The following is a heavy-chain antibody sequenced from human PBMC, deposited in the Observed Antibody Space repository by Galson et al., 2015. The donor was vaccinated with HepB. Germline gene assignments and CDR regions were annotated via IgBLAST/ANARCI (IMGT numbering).Heavy chain of an antibody. CDR1: GYTFTTSF. Sequence: SVKVSCKASGYTFTTSFVHWMRRAPGQGLDWMGVIDPSGGDTNYAQKFHGRLTITRDTSTSTVYMDLNSLKSEDTAVYYCAREGGVGSGTFYFDFWGQGVLVTVSS. CDR2: IDPSGGDT. CDR3: AREGGVGSGTFYFDF. V-gene: IGHV1-46*01. D-gene: IGHD1-26*01. J-gene: IGHJ4*02.